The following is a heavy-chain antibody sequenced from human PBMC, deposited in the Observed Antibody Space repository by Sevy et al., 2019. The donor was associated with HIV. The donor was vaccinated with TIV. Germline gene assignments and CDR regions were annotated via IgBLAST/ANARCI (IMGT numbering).Heavy chain of an antibody. V-gene: IGHV3-11*04. CDR1: GFTFSDYY. J-gene: IGHJ4*02. CDR2: ISSSGSNI. CDR3: ARDAGNGWHFDY. D-gene: IGHD6-25*01. Sequence: GGSLRLSCAASGFTFSDYYMTWIRQAPGKGLEWVSNISSSGSNIYYADSVKGRFTISRDNAKKSLYLQMNSLRAEDTAVYYCARDAGNGWHFDYWGQGTPVTVSS.